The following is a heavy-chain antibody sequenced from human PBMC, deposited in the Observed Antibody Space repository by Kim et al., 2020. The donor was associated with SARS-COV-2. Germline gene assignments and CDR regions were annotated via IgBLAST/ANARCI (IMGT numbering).Heavy chain of an antibody. V-gene: IGHV7-4-1*02. D-gene: IGHD3-9*01. CDR2: INTNTGNP. CDR1: GYTFTSYA. Sequence: ASVKVSCKASGYTFTSYAMNWVRQAPGQGLEWMGWINTNTGNPTYAQGFTGRFVFSLDTSVSTAYLQISSLKAEDTAVYYCAREEYGYDILTGYYPYYYYGMDGWGQGTTVTVSS. CDR3: AREEYGYDILTGYYPYYYYGMDG. J-gene: IGHJ6*02.